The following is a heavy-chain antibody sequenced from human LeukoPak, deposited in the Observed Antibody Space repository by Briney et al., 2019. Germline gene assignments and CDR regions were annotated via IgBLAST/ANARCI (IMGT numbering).Heavy chain of an antibody. CDR1: GGTFSSYT. CDR2: IIPILGIA. Sequence: SVKVSCKASGGTFSSYTISWVRQAPGQGLEWMGRIIPILGIANYAQKFQGRVTITADKSTSTAYMELSSLRSEDTAVYYCARDSPGYYDSSGYYYGDYWGQGTLVTVSS. D-gene: IGHD3-22*01. J-gene: IGHJ4*02. CDR3: ARDSPGYYDSSGYYYGDY. V-gene: IGHV1-69*04.